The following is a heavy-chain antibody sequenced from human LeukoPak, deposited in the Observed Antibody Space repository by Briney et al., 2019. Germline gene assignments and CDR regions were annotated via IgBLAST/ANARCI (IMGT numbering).Heavy chain of an antibody. CDR3: ARGDSSGYYWGYFDY. J-gene: IGHJ4*02. CDR2: ISSSSSTI. CDR1: GLTFSSYS. V-gene: IGHV3-48*01. Sequence: GGSLRLSCAASGLTFSSYSMNWVRQAPGKGLEWVSYISSSSSTIYYADSVKGRFTISRDNAKNSLYLQMNSLRAEDTAVYYCARGDSSGYYWGYFDYWGQGTLVTVSS. D-gene: IGHD3-22*01.